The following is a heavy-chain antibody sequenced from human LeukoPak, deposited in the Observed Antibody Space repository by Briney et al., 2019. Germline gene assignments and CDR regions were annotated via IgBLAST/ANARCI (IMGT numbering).Heavy chain of an antibody. J-gene: IGHJ6*03. CDR1: GFTFSSYG. Sequence: GGSLRLSCAASGFTFSSYGMSWVRQAPGKGLEWVSAISGSGGSTYYADSVKGRVTISRDNSKNTLYLQMNSLRAEDTAVYYCAKGMGYASGSSYSYYYYMDVWGKGTTVTISS. CDR3: AKGMGYASGSSYSYYYYMDV. D-gene: IGHD3-10*01. V-gene: IGHV3-23*01. CDR2: ISGSGGST.